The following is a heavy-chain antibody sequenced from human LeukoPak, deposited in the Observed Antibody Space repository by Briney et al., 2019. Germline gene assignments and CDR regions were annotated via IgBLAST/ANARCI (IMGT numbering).Heavy chain of an antibody. J-gene: IGHJ4*02. CDR1: GFTFSTYA. CDR3: AKDSGYSSGWYPDYFDY. D-gene: IGHD6-19*01. Sequence: GGSLRLSCAASGFTFSTYAVNWVRQAPGKGLEWVSTISGSGGSTYYADSVKGRFTISRDNSKNTLYLQMNSLRAEDTAVYYCAKDSGYSSGWYPDYFDYWGQGTLVTVSS. CDR2: ISGSGGST. V-gene: IGHV3-23*01.